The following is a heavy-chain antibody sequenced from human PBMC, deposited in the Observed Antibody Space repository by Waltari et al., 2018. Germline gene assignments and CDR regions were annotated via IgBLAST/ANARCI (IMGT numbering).Heavy chain of an antibody. D-gene: IGHD3-3*01. CDR3: ARDYSTTIFGVVMDDGMDV. CDR1: GFTFSSYE. J-gene: IGHJ6*02. V-gene: IGHV3-48*03. CDR2: ISSSGRTI. Sequence: EVQLVESGGGLVQPGGSLRLSCAASGFTFSSYEMNWVRQAPGKGLEWVSYISSSGRTIYYADSVKGRFTISRDNAKNSLYLQMNSLRAEDTAVYYCARDYSTTIFGVVMDDGMDVWGQGTTVTVSS.